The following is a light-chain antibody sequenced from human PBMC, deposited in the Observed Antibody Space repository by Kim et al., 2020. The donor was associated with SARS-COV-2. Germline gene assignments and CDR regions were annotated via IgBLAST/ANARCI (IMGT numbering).Light chain of an antibody. CDR1: KLGDKY. V-gene: IGLV3-1*01. CDR2: QDS. CDR3: QAWDSSTAV. J-gene: IGLJ2*01. Sequence: VSPGQTPRIPCSVDKLGDKYPCLYQQKPGQSPVLVIYQDSKRPSGIPERFSGSNSGNTATLTISGTQAMDEADYYGQAWDSSTAVFGGGTQLTVL.